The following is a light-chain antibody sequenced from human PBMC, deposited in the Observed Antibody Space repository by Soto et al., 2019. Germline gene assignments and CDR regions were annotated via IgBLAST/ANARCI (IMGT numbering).Light chain of an antibody. CDR1: SSNIGSND. CDR3: ASWDYSLSGEL. Sequence: QSVLTQPPSASGTPGQRVTICCSGSSSNIGSNDAFWYQQLPGTAPKLLIYRSNQRPSGVPDRFSGSKSGTSASLAISGLRSEDEADYYCASWDYSLSGELFGGGTKVTVL. CDR2: RSN. J-gene: IGLJ2*01. V-gene: IGLV1-47*01.